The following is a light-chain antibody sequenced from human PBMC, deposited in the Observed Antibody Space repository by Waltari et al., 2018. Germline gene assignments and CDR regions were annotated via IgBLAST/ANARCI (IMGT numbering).Light chain of an antibody. J-gene: IGLJ1*01. CDR2: DVS. CDR3: SSYTSSSPCV. Sequence: QSALTQPASVSGSPGQSITLSCTGTSSDVGGYNYVSWYPQHQGKAPRLIIYDVSKRPSGVSNRFSCSESGNAASLTISGLQAEDEADYYCSSYTSSSPCVFGTGTKVTVL. V-gene: IGLV2-14*03. CDR1: SSDVGGYNY.